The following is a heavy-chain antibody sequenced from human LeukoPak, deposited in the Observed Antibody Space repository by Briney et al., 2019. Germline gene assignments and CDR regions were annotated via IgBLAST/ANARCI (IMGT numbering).Heavy chain of an antibody. V-gene: IGHV4-30-2*01. J-gene: IGHJ3*02. CDR1: GGSISSGGYS. Sequence: PSETLSLTCAVSGGSISSGGYSWSWIRQPPGKGLEWIGYIYHSGSTYYNPSLKSRVTISVDRSKNQFSLKLSSVTAADTAVYYCARGATVTTRWAFDIWGQGTMVTVSS. CDR2: IYHSGST. CDR3: ARGATVTTRWAFDI. D-gene: IGHD4-17*01.